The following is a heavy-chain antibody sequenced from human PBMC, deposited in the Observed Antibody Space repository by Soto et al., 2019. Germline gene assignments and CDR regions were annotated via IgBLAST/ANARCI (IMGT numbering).Heavy chain of an antibody. V-gene: IGHV5-51*01. D-gene: IGHD6-13*01. Sequence: LGESLKISCKGSGYSFTSYWIGWVRQMPGKGLEWMGIIYPGDSDTRYSPSFQGQVTISADKSISTAYLQWSSLKASDTAMYYCARQADDIAAAGRLDYWGQGTLVTVSS. CDR3: ARQADDIAAAGRLDY. CDR2: IYPGDSDT. J-gene: IGHJ4*02. CDR1: GYSFTSYW.